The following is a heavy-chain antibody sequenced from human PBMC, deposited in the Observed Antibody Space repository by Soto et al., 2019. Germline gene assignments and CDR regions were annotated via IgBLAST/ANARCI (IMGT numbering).Heavy chain of an antibody. CDR3: ARATATGGGAFEI. V-gene: IGHV3-7*03. CDR2: IKQDGSVK. Sequence: GGSLRLSCEASGFALSTYWMSWIRQAPGKGLEWVANIKQDGSVKHYVDSVRGRFTISRDNAKNSLFLQMNSLSAEDTAVYYCARATATGGGAFEICGQGTMVTVSS. D-gene: IGHD2-8*02. CDR1: GFALSTYW. J-gene: IGHJ3*02.